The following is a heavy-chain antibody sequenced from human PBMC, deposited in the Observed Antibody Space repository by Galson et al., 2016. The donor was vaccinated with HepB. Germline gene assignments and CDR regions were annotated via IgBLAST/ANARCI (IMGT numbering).Heavy chain of an antibody. J-gene: IGHJ3*02. V-gene: IGHV4-39*02. Sequence: SETLSLTCNGSGDSINTGNYYWAWIRQPPGKGLEWIATIYYTGTTYYNLSLKSRLTISVDTSYNQFSLHLNSVTAADTAVYYCARDLTGPAFDIWSQGTMVTVSS. CDR3: ARDLTGPAFDI. CDR1: GDSINTGNYY. CDR2: IYYTGTT.